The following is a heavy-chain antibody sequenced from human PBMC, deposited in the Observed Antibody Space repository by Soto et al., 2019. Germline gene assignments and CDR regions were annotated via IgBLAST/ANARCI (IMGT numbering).Heavy chain of an antibody. CDR3: ARVSIAAAGTAFYYGMDV. V-gene: IGHV4-4*02. CDR1: RGPISGSNW. CDR2: IDHSGST. D-gene: IGHD6-13*01. J-gene: IGHJ6*02. Sequence: SETLSLTCAVTRGPISGSNWWSWVRPPPGPWLEWTGEIDHSGSTNYTPSLKSRVTISVDKFKNQCSLKLSSVTAADTAVYYCARVSIAAAGTAFYYGMDVWGQGTTVTVSS.